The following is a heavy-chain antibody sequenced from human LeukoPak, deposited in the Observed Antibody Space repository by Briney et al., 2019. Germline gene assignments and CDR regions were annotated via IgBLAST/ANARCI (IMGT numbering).Heavy chain of an antibody. J-gene: IGHJ3*02. V-gene: IGHV1-46*01. Sequence: ASVKVSCKASGYIFTNYYIFWVRQAPGQGLECMGIINPSGGSPTYAQNFQGRVTMTRDTSTNTVYMDLSSLRSEDTAMYYCARGGGLRGPTWSKSIFDIWGQGTMVTVPS. D-gene: IGHD3-10*01. CDR3: ARGGGLRGPTWSKSIFDI. CDR2: INPSGGSP. CDR1: GYIFTNYY.